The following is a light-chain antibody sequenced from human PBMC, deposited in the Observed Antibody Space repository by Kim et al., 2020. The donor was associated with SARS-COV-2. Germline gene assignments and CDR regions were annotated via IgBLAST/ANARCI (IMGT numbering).Light chain of an antibody. Sequence: DIQMTQSPSTLSASVGDRVTITCRASQTISIWLAWYQQKPGKAPNLLIYDASNLESGVPSRFSGSGSGTDFTLTISSLQPDDFATYYCQEYKSNSWTFGQGTKVDIK. CDR3: QEYKSNSWT. CDR2: DAS. V-gene: IGKV1-5*01. CDR1: QTISIW. J-gene: IGKJ1*01.